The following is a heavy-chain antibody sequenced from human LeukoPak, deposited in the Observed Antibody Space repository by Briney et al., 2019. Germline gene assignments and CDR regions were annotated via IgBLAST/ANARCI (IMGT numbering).Heavy chain of an antibody. CDR3: ASPQRGYIYEYDY. CDR2: INHSGST. J-gene: IGHJ4*02. D-gene: IGHD5-18*01. V-gene: IGHV4-34*01. Sequence: SETLSLTCAVYGGSFSGYYWSWIRQPPGKGLERIGEINHSGSTNYNPSLKSRVTISVDTSKNQFSLKLSSVTAADTAVYYCASPQRGYIYEYDYWGQGTLVTVSS. CDR1: GGSFSGYY.